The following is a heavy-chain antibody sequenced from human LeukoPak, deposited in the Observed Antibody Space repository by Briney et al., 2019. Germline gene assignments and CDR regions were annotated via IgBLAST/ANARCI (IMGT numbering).Heavy chain of an antibody. CDR2: INSDGSST. D-gene: IGHD3-22*01. J-gene: IGHJ4*02. V-gene: IGHV3-74*01. Sequence: SGGSLRLSCAASGFTFSSYWMHWVRQAPGKGLVWVSRINSDGSSTSYADSVKGRFTISRDNAKNTLYLQMNSLRAEDTAVYYCARDSSYDSSGYRIDYWGQGTLVTVSS. CDR1: GFTFSSYW. CDR3: ARDSSYDSSGYRIDY.